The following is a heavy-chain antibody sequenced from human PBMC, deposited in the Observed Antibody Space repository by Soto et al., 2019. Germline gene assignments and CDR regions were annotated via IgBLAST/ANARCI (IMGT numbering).Heavy chain of an antibody. D-gene: IGHD5-18*01. J-gene: IGHJ6*02. CDR1: GGTFSSYA. CDR3: ARRHPGYSPNEDYYYYGMDV. Sequence: ASVKVSCKASGGTFSSYAISWVRQAPGQGLEWMGGIIPIFGTANYAQKFQGRVTITADESTSTAYMELSSLRSEDTAVYYCARRHPGYSPNEDYYYYGMDVWGQGTTVTVSS. CDR2: IIPIFGTA. V-gene: IGHV1-69*01.